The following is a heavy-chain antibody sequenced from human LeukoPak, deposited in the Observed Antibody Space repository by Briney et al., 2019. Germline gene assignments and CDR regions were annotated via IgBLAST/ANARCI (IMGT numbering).Heavy chain of an antibody. CDR2: IYTSGST. CDR1: GGSISSYY. V-gene: IGHV4-4*07. J-gene: IGHJ5*02. Sequence: PSETLSLTCTVSGGSISSYYWNWIRQPAGKGLEWIGRIYTSGSTNYNPSLKSRVTMSVDTSKSQFSLKLSSVTAADTAVYYCASSSNWNDPFDPWGQGTLVTVSS. D-gene: IGHD1-20*01. CDR3: ASSSNWNDPFDP.